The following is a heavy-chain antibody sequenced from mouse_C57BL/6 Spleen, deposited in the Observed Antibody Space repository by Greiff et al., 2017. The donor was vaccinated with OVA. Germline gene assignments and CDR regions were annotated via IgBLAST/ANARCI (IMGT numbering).Heavy chain of an antibody. V-gene: IGHV3-3*01. CDR2: TFYSGIT. D-gene: IGHD1-1*01. CDR1: GFSINSDCY. Sequence: EVKLVESGPSLVRPSQTLSLTCTVTGFSINSDCYWIWIRQFPGNKLEYIGYTFYSGITYYNPSLESRTYITRDTSKNQFSLKLSSVTTEDTATYYCARANYYGSSYYAMDYWGQGTSVTVSS. J-gene: IGHJ4*01. CDR3: ARANYYGSSYYAMDY.